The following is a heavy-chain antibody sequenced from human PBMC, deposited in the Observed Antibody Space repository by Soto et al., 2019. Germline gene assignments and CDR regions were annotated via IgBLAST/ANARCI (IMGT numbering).Heavy chain of an antibody. CDR1: GGSISSYY. D-gene: IGHD3-10*01. CDR3: ASVVRGEWYFDL. Sequence: QVQLQESGPGLVKPSETLSLTCTVSGGSISSYYWSWIRQPPGKGLEWIGYIYYSGSTNYNPSLKSRVTISVHTSKNQFSLTLSSVTAADTAVYYCASVVRGEWYFDLWGRGTLVTVSS. V-gene: IGHV4-59*01. J-gene: IGHJ2*01. CDR2: IYYSGST.